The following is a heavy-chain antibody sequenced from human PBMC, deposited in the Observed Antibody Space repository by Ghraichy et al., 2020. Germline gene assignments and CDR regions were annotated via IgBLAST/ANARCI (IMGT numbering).Heavy chain of an antibody. J-gene: IGHJ5*02. CDR2: IYYSGST. D-gene: IGHD3-3*01. Sequence: SETLSITCTVSGGSISSYYWSWIRQPPGKGLEWIGYIYYSGSTNYNPSLKSRVTISVDTSKNQFSLKLSSVTAADTAVYYCARGYYDFWSGYPRYHNWFDPWGQGTLVTVSS. CDR1: GGSISSYY. V-gene: IGHV4-59*01. CDR3: ARGYYDFWSGYPRYHNWFDP.